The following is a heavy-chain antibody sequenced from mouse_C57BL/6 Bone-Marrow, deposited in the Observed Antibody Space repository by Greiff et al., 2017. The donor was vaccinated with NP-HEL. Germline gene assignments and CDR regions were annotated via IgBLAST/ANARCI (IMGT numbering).Heavy chain of an antibody. CDR3: ALYYYGPYAMDY. V-gene: IGHV1-19*01. D-gene: IGHD1-1*01. CDR2: INPYNGGT. CDR1: GYTFTDYY. J-gene: IGHJ4*01. Sequence: VQLQQSGPVLVKPGASVKMSCKASGYTFTDYYMNWVKQSHGKSLEWIGVINPYNGGTSYNQKFKGKATLTVDKSSSTAYMELNSLTSEDSAVYYCALYYYGPYAMDYWGQGTSVTVSS.